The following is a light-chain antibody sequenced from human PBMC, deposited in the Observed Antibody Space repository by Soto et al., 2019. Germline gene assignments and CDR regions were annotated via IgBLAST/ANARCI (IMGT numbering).Light chain of an antibody. CDR2: AAS. Sequence: EIVMTQSPATLSVSPGERATLSCRASQSVSRNLAWYQQKPGQAPRLLIYAASTRATGIPARFSGSRSGTEFTLTISSLQSEDFAVYYCQQYNNWPYTFGQGTKLEIK. V-gene: IGKV3-15*01. CDR1: QSVSRN. CDR3: QQYNNWPYT. J-gene: IGKJ2*01.